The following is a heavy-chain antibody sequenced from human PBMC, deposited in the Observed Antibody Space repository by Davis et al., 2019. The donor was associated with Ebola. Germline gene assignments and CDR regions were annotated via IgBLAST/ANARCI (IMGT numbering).Heavy chain of an antibody. CDR3: ARGPLTVVLPGAMRGAFDI. Sequence: GESLKISCAASGFTFSTYPIHWVRQAPGKGLEWVAVISSDGNNKPYADSVKGRFTISRDISKNTLYLQMNSLRPEDTAVYYCARGPLTVVLPGAMRGAFDIWGQGTMLSVSS. V-gene: IGHV3-30-3*01. D-gene: IGHD2-2*01. CDR2: ISSDGNNK. J-gene: IGHJ3*02. CDR1: GFTFSTYP.